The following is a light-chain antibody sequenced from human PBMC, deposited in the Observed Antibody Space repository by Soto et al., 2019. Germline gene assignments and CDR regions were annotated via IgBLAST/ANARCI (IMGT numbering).Light chain of an antibody. CDR3: QPDYNWPLT. V-gene: IGKV3-15*01. CDR2: DTS. J-gene: IGKJ4*01. CDR1: QGIGDT. Sequence: EVVMRQSPATLSASQGEGATLSCRASQGIGDTLAWYQHKPGKTPRILIYDTSTRATGVPSRFSGSRSGADFTLTINSLQSEDLATYYCQPDYNWPLTFGRGTKVEIK.